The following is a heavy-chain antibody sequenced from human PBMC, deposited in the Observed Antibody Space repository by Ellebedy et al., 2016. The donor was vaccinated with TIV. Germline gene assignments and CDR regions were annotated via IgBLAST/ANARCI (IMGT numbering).Heavy chain of an antibody. J-gene: IGHJ5*02. D-gene: IGHD4/OR15-4a*01. Sequence: GESLKISCVASGFPFSGYSMSLVRQARGKGLEWVATIKQDGGEKFYVDSVKGRFTISRDNAKNSVYLQMDSVRGEDTAVYYCARGWWDYGAWGQGTQVTVSS. CDR3: ARGWWDYGA. CDR2: IKQDGGEK. V-gene: IGHV3-7*01. CDR1: GFPFSGYS.